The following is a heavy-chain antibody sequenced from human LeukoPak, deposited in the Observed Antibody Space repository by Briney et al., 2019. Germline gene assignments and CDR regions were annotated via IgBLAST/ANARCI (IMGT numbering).Heavy chain of an antibody. Sequence: SVKVSCKASGGTFSSYAISWVRQAPGQGLEWMGGIIPIFGTANYAQKFQGRVTITADESTSTAYMELSSLRSEDTAVYYCGRWLQSYNWFDPWGQGTLVTVSS. D-gene: IGHD5-24*01. J-gene: IGHJ5*02. CDR1: GGTFSSYA. CDR3: GRWLQSYNWFDP. V-gene: IGHV1-69*13. CDR2: IIPIFGTA.